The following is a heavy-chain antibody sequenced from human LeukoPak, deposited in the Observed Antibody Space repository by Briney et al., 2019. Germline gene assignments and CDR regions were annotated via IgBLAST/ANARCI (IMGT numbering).Heavy chain of an antibody. CDR3: ARGVGAYNGLYYFDY. J-gene: IGHJ4*02. Sequence: SETLSLTCTVSGDSISSYYWSWIRQPPGKGLEWIGYIYYGGSTNYNPSLKSRVTISVDTSKNQFSLKLSSVTAADTAVYYCARGVGAYNGLYYFDYWGQGTLVTVSS. D-gene: IGHD5-24*01. CDR2: IYYGGST. V-gene: IGHV4-59*01. CDR1: GDSISSYY.